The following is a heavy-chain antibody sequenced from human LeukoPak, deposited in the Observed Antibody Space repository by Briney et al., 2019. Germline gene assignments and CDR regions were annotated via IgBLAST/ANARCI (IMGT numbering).Heavy chain of an antibody. CDR2: IRSKAYGGTT. D-gene: IGHD6-6*01. CDR3: TRDSSSSLTVGYFDY. J-gene: IGHJ4*02. V-gene: IGHV3-49*04. Sequence: PGGSLRLSCTASGFTFGDYAMSWVRQAPGKGLEWVGFIRSKAYGGTTEYAASVKGRFTISRDDSKSIAYLQMNSLKTEDTAVYYSTRDSSSSLTVGYFDYWGQGTLVTVSS. CDR1: GFTFGDYA.